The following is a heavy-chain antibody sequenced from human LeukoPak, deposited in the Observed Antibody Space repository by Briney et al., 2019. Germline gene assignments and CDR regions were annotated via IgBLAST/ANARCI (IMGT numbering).Heavy chain of an antibody. CDR1: GFTFSSYW. CDR3: AKVAEVGATGYYYYMDV. J-gene: IGHJ6*03. CDR2: IKQDGSEK. D-gene: IGHD1-26*01. V-gene: IGHV3-7*01. Sequence: PGGSLRLSCAASGFTFSSYWMSWVRQAPGKGLEWVANIKQDGSEKYYVDSVKGRFTISRDNAKNSLYLQMNSLRAEDTAVYYCAKVAEVGATGYYYYMDVWGKGTTVTISS.